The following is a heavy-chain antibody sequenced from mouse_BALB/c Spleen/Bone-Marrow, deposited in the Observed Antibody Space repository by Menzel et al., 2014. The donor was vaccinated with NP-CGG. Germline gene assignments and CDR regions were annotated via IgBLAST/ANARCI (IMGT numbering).Heavy chain of an antibody. Sequence: DVHLVESGGGLVQPGGSLKLSCAASGFTFSSYGTSWVRQTPDKRLELVATINSNGGSTYYPDSVKGRFTISRDNAKNTLYLQMSSLKSEDTAMYYCARERDGYFRDAMDYWGQGTSVTVSS. J-gene: IGHJ4*01. CDR2: INSNGGST. D-gene: IGHD2-3*01. V-gene: IGHV5-6-3*01. CDR1: GFTFSSYG. CDR3: ARERDGYFRDAMDY.